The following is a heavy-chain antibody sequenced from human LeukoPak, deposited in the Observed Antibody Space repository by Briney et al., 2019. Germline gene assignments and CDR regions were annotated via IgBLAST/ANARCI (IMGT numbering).Heavy chain of an antibody. Sequence: GGSLRLSCAASGFTFSSYGMHWVRQAPGKGLEWVANMKQDGSEKYYVDSVKGRFTISRDNARNSLYLQMNSLRAEDTAVYYCASLYDYGGNSDFDYWGQGTLVAVSS. CDR1: GFTFSSYG. V-gene: IGHV3-7*01. CDR3: ASLYDYGGNSDFDY. D-gene: IGHD4-23*01. J-gene: IGHJ4*02. CDR2: MKQDGSEK.